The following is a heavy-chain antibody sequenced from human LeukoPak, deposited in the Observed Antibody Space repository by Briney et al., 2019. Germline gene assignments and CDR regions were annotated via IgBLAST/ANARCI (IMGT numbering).Heavy chain of an antibody. CDR3: ARASSDDTAMATPFAY. J-gene: IGHJ4*02. CDR2: ITPIFGTA. V-gene: IGHV1-69*06. Sequence: SVKVSCKASGGTFNNYAINWLRQAPGQGLEWMGGITPIFGTANYVQKFQGRVTITADKSTSTAFMGLSSLRSEDTAIYYCARASSDDTAMATPFAYWGQGTLVTVSS. D-gene: IGHD5-18*01. CDR1: GGTFNNYA.